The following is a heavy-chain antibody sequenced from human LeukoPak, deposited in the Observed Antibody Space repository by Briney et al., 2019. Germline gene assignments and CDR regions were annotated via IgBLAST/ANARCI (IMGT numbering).Heavy chain of an antibody. CDR3: ARVSGEYYHTVES. Sequence: GGSLRLSCAASGFTFSSYAMHWVRQAPGKGLEWVSSITSSSTHIYHADSVKGRVTISRDNAKNSLFLQMNSLRAEDTAIYYCARVSGEYYHTVESWGQGTLVTVSS. CDR2: ITSSSTHI. CDR1: GFTFSSYA. D-gene: IGHD3-22*01. J-gene: IGHJ4*02. V-gene: IGHV3-21*01.